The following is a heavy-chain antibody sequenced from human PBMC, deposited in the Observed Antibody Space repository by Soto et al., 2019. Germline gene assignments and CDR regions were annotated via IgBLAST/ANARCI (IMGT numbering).Heavy chain of an antibody. CDR1: GFTFSRYA. CDR3: ARESDYGDYDLDY. J-gene: IGHJ4*02. D-gene: IGHD4-17*01. V-gene: IGHV3-30-3*01. CDR2: ISLDGINK. Sequence: LSLTCAASGFTFSRYAIHWVRQAPGKGLEWVAVISLDGINKYYADSVKGRFTLSRDNPKNTLYLQMNSLRAEDTAVYYCARESDYGDYDLDYWGQGTLVTVSS.